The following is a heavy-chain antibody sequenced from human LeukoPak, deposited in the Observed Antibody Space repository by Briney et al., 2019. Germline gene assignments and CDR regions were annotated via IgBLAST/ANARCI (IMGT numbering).Heavy chain of an antibody. J-gene: IGHJ4*02. V-gene: IGHV3-48*03. CDR2: ISSSGGTM. CDR1: GFTFSNYE. D-gene: IGHD2-21*02. CDR3: ARVAYCAGDCHHMDS. Sequence: GGSLRLSCAASGFTFSNYEMNWVRQAPGKGLEWVSYISSSGGTMYFADSVKGRFTISRDNAKNSLYLQMNSLRAEDTAVYYCARVAYCAGDCHHMDSWGQGTLVTVSS.